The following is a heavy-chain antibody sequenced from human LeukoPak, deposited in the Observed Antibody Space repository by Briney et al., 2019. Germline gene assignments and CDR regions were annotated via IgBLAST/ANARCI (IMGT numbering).Heavy chain of an antibody. V-gene: IGHV3-23*01. CDR2: ISASGVMT. Sequence: GGSLRLSCAASGFTFNNYAMTWVCQAPGKGLEWVSSISASGVMTCYADSVKGRFTVSRDNSKNSLYLQMSSLTAADTAVYYCAKDRSIGTYYTFDHWGQGSLVTVSS. D-gene: IGHD1-26*01. J-gene: IGHJ4*02. CDR1: GFTFNNYA. CDR3: AKDRSIGTYYTFDH.